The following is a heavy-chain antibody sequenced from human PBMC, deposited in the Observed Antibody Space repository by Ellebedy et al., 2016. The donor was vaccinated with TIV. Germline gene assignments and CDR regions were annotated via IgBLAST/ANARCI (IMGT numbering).Heavy chain of an antibody. CDR3: ASRAARPGSVYY. J-gene: IGHJ4*02. CDR2: IIPIFGTA. V-gene: IGHV1-69*06. CDR1: GGTFSSYA. Sequence: SVKVSCXASGGTFSSYAISWVRQAPGQGLEWMGGIIPIFGTANYAQKFQGRVTITADKSTSTAYMELSSLRSEDTAVYYCASRAARPGSVYYWGQGTLVTVSS. D-gene: IGHD6-6*01.